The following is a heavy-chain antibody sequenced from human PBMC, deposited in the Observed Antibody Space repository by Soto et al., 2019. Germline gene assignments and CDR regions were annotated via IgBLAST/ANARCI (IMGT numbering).Heavy chain of an antibody. V-gene: IGHV3-23*01. CDR2: ISGSGGST. CDR1: GFTFSSYT. Sequence: PGGSLRLSCAASGFTFSSYTMIWVRQAPGKGPEWVSAISGSGGSTYYADSVKGRFTISRDNSKNTLYLQMNSLRAEDTAVYYCAKFPTSDYYYYMDVWGKGTTVTVSS. D-gene: IGHD6-6*01. CDR3: AKFPTSDYYYYMDV. J-gene: IGHJ6*03.